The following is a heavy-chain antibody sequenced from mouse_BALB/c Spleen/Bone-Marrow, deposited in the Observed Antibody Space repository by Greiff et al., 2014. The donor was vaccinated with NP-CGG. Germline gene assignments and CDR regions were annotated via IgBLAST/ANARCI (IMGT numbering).Heavy chain of an antibody. V-gene: IGHV1-7*01. CDR2: INPSTGYT. CDR3: ARFYGGYYLPLDY. D-gene: IGHD2-3*01. Sequence: QVQLQQPGAELAKPGASVKMSCKASGYTFTDYWMHWVKQRPGQGLEWLGYINPSTGYTEYNQKFKDKATLTADKSSSTAYMQLNSLTSEDSAVYYCARFYGGYYLPLDYWGQGTTLTVSS. J-gene: IGHJ2*01. CDR1: GYTFTDYW.